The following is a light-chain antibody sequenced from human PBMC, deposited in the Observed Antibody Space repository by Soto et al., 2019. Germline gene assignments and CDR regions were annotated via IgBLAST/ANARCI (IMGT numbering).Light chain of an antibody. Sequence: QSVLSQPASVSGSPGQSIIISCTGTSSDIGSYDYVSWYQQHPAKAPKLIIFDVSHRPSGVSSRFSGSKSAITASLTISGLQTGDEADYYCSSYTADSTLIFGGGTKVTVL. CDR3: SSYTADSTLI. J-gene: IGLJ2*01. CDR2: DVS. V-gene: IGLV2-14*03. CDR1: SSDIGSYDY.